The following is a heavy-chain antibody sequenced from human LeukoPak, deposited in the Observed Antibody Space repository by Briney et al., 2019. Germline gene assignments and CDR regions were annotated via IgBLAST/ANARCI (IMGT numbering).Heavy chain of an antibody. CDR3: ARLRYFDGY. D-gene: IGHD3-9*01. Sequence: GGSLRLSCAASGFTFSSYEMNWVRQAPGKGLEWISYISSSGSTLYYADSVKGRFTISRDNAKNSLYLQMNSLRAEDTAVYYCARLRYFDGYWGQGTLVTVSS. J-gene: IGHJ4*02. CDR2: ISSSGSTL. V-gene: IGHV3-48*03. CDR1: GFTFSSYE.